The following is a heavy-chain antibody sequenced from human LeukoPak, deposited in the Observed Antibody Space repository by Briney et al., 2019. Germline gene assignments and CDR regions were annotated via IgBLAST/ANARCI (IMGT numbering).Heavy chain of an antibody. J-gene: IGHJ4*02. CDR1: GFRFNTYW. D-gene: IGHD6-6*01. CDR3: ARVRFMALAARRVYYFDY. CDR2: INHSGST. Sequence: GSLRLSCAASGFRFNTYWMSWVRQAPGKGLEWIGEINHSGSTNYNPSLKSRVTISVDTSKNQSSLKLSSVTAADTAVYYCARVRFMALAARRVYYFDYWGQGTLVTVSS. V-gene: IGHV4-34*01.